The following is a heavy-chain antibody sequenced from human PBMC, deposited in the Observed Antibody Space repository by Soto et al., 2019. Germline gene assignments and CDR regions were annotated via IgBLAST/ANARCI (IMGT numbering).Heavy chain of an antibody. D-gene: IGHD1-1*01. CDR1: GYAFTTYG. Sequence: QVLLVQSGAEVKKPGASVKVSCQGSGYAFTTYGITWVRQAPGPGLEWMGRISAHNGNTNDAQKIQGRVTVTRDPSTSTAYMELTSLRYADPAGNYCARGRYGDYWGQGALVTVSS. J-gene: IGHJ4*02. V-gene: IGHV1-18*01. CDR3: ARGRYGDY. CDR2: ISAHNGNT.